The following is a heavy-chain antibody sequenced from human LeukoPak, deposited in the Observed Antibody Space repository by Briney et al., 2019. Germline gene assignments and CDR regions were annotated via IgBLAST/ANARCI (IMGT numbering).Heavy chain of an antibody. CDR1: GFTFSSDA. Sequence: GGSLRLSCAGTGFTFSSDAMGWVRQAPGKGLEWVSVIFSGGGTNYANSMKGRFTISRDNSKNTLYLQMNSLRGEDTAVYYCAAWRGSNWFDFWGQGTQVTVSS. D-gene: IGHD3-3*01. CDR3: AAWRGSNWFDF. V-gene: IGHV3-53*01. J-gene: IGHJ5*01. CDR2: IFSGGGT.